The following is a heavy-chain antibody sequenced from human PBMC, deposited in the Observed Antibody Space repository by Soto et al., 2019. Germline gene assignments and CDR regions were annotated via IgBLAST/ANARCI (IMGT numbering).Heavy chain of an antibody. CDR3: ARDGSEIGLTNYNWFDP. CDR2: INPNSGGT. CDR1: GYTFTGYY. Sequence: GASVKVSCKASGYTFTGYYMHGVRQAPGQGLEWMGWINPNSGGTNYAQKFQGRVTMTRDTSISTAYMELSRLRSDDTAVYYCARDGSEIGLTNYNWFDPWGQGTLVTVSS. D-gene: IGHD7-27*01. J-gene: IGHJ5*02. V-gene: IGHV1-2*02.